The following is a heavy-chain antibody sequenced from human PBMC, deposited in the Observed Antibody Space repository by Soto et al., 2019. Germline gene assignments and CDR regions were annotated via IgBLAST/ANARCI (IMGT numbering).Heavy chain of an antibody. D-gene: IGHD3-22*01. J-gene: IGHJ4*02. CDR1: GFSLTTREVG. Sequence: QITLKESGPTLVKPTQTLTLTCSFSGFSLTTREVGVGWIRQPPGKALEWIALIYWDDDKRYNPSLKSRLAITKDTAKNQVVLTMTNMDPVDTATYYCARNAEYYTSANYRNWGQGTLVTVSS. CDR2: IYWDDDK. CDR3: ARNAEYYTSANYRN. V-gene: IGHV2-5*02.